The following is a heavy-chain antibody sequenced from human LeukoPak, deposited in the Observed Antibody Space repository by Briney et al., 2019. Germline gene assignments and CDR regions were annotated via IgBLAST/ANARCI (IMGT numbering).Heavy chain of an antibody. CDR2: ISGYNGNT. CDR3: ARRGLEGRRWFGYLSYYYMDV. D-gene: IGHD3-10*01. V-gene: IGHV1-18*01. Sequence: GASVKVSCKASGYTFNSYGITWVRQAPGQGLEWMGWISGYNGNTKYAQKLQDRVTMTTDTSTSTAYMELRSLRSDDTAVYYCARRGLEGRRWFGYLSYYYMDVWGKGTTVSVSS. J-gene: IGHJ6*03. CDR1: GYTFNSYG.